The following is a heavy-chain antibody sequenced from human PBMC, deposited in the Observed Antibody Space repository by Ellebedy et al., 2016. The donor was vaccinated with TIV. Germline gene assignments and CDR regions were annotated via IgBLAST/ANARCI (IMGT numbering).Heavy chain of an antibody. CDR3: ARCTGWYADY. D-gene: IGHD6-19*01. V-gene: IGHV3-23*01. Sequence: GGSLRLXXAASGFTFSSYAMSWVRQAPGKGLEWVSGISGGGGYAYYADSVKGRFTISRDNSKSTLYLQINSLTAEDTALYYCARCTGWYADYWGQGTRVTVSS. CDR2: ISGGGGYA. CDR1: GFTFSSYA. J-gene: IGHJ4*02.